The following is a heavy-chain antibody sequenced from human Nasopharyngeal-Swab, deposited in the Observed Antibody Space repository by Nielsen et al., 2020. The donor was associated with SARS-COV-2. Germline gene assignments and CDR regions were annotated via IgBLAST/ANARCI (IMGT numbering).Heavy chain of an antibody. D-gene: IGHD6-13*01. CDR1: GFTFSSYG. CDR3: AREAAGTGSYPDY. Sequence: GESLKISCAASGFTFSSYGMHWVRRAPGKGLEWVAVIWYDGSNKYYADSVKGRFTISRDNSKNTLYLQMNSLRAEDTAVYYCAREAAGTGSYPDYWGQGTLVTVSS. J-gene: IGHJ4*02. V-gene: IGHV3-33*01. CDR2: IWYDGSNK.